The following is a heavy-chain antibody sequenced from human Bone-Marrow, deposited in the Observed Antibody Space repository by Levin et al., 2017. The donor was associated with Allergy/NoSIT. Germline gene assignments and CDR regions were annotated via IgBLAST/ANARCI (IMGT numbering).Heavy chain of an antibody. D-gene: IGHD2-2*01. CDR3: AREDIVLVPAAMEWGNWFDP. CDR2: ISSSSSTI. CDR1: GFTFSSYS. J-gene: IGHJ5*02. V-gene: IGHV3-48*04. Sequence: PGGSLRLSCAASGFTFSSYSMNWVRQAPGKGLEWVSYISSSSSTIYYADSVKGRFTISRDNAKNSLYLQMNSLRAEDTAVYYCAREDIVLVPAAMEWGNWFDPWGQGTLVTVSS.